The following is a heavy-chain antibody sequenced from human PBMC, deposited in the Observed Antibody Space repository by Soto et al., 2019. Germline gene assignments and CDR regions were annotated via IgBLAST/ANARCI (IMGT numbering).Heavy chain of an antibody. CDR2: IYWDEDK. CDR1: GFSLSTSGVG. V-gene: IGHV2-5*02. D-gene: IGHD3-16*01. Sequence: QITLKESGPTLVKPTQTLTLTCTFSGFSLSTSGVGVGWIRQPPGKALEWLALIYWDEDKSYSPSLKSRLTITKDTSKNQVVLTMTNMDPVDTATYYCAHIRDLTTFGAWGQGPLVTVSS. CDR3: AHIRDLTTFGA. J-gene: IGHJ5*02.